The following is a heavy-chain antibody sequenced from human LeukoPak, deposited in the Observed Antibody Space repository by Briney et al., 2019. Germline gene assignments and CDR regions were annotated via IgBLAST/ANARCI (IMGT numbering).Heavy chain of an antibody. V-gene: IGHV3-74*01. CDR3: VRDVPGLAATDSGSGVFDC. Sequence: PSGGSLRLSCAASGFTFDDYAMHWVRQAPGKGLVWVSRIKSDGSATTYADSVKGRFTISRDNAKNTLHLQMDSLRAEDTAVYYCVRDVPGLAATDSGSGVFDCWGQGTLVTVSS. CDR2: IKSDGSAT. J-gene: IGHJ4*02. D-gene: IGHD6-13*01. CDR1: GFTFDDYA.